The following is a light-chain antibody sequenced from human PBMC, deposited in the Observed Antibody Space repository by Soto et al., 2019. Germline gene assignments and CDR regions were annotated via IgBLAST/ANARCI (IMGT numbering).Light chain of an antibody. CDR2: DVS. J-gene: IGLJ2*01. CDR3: SSYAISNTRV. V-gene: IGLV2-14*03. Sequence: QSALTQPASVSGSPGQTITISCTGTSSDVGGYNSVSWYQQYPGKAPQLLIYDVSYRPSGISSRFSGSKSGNTASLTVSGLQADDEADEYCSSYAISNTRVFGGGTKVTVL. CDR1: SSDVGGYNS.